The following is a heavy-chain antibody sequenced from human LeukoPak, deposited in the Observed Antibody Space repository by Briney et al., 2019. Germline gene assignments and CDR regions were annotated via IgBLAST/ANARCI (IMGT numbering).Heavy chain of an antibody. CDR2: INHGGTT. V-gene: IGHV4-34*01. CDR1: GGSFSGYF. J-gene: IGHJ6*04. Sequence: SETLSLTCAVYGGSFSGYFWSWIRHPPGKRPEWIREINHGGTTNANPSLKSLVTISVDTSKNQFFLKMSFVTDADAAVYYCARVGHLSFSTLDVWGKGTTVTVSS. CDR3: ARVGHLSFSTLDV. D-gene: IGHD3-16*02.